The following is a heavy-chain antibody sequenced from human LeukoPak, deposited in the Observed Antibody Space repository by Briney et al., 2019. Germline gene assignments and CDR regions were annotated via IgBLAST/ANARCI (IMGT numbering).Heavy chain of an antibody. CDR2: ISGSGGST. J-gene: IGHJ4*02. CDR1: GFTFSSYG. V-gene: IGHV3-23*01. Sequence: PGGSLRLSCAASGFTFSSYGMSWVRQAPGKGLEWVSAISGSGGSTYYADSVKGRFTISRDNSKNTLYLQMNSLRAEDTAVYYCVGGSGSGRWVDYGGQGTLGTVSP. D-gene: IGHD3-10*01. CDR3: VGGSGSGRWVDY.